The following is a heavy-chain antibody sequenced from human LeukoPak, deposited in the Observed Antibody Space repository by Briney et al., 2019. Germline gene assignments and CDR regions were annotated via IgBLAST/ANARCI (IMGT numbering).Heavy chain of an antibody. CDR2: IKQDGSEK. V-gene: IGHV3-7*01. CDR1: GFTFSSYW. Sequence: PGGSLRLSCAASGFTFSSYWMSWVRQAPGKGLEWVANIKQDGSEKYYVDSVKGRFTISRDNAKNSLYLQMNSLRAEDTAVYYCARGADYGEDFFDYWGQGTLVTVSS. D-gene: IGHD4-17*01. J-gene: IGHJ4*02. CDR3: ARGADYGEDFFDY.